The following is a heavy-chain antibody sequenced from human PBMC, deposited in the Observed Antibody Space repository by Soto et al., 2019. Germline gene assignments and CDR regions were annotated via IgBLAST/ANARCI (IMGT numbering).Heavy chain of an antibody. CDR1: GFTFSSYA. J-gene: IGHJ5*02. D-gene: IGHD2-21*01. V-gene: IGHV3-23*01. CDR2: ITGSGGGT. CDR3: AKAGRLVINRFDP. Sequence: QPGGSLRLSCAASGFTFSSYAMSWVRQAPGRGLEWVSCITGSGGGTYYADSVKGRFTISRDNSKDTLFLQMNSLRAEDTAVYYCAKAGRLVINRFDPWDQGTLVTVSS.